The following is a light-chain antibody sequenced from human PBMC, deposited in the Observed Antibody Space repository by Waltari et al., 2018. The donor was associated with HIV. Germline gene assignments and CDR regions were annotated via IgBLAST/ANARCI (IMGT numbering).Light chain of an antibody. CDR2: GAS. Sequence: EIVLTQSPGTLSFSPGERATLFCRASESVTSSYLAWYQQKPGQAPRILIYGASSRATGIPDRFSGSGSGTDFTLTISRLEPEDFAVYYCQQSGTSRRTFGQGTKVEIK. J-gene: IGKJ1*01. CDR1: ESVTSSY. CDR3: QQSGTSRRT. V-gene: IGKV3-20*01.